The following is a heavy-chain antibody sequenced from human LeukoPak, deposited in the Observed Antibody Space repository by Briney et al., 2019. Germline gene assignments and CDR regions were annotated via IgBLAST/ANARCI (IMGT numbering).Heavy chain of an antibody. CDR1: GFTFSCYK. J-gene: IGHJ5*02. CDR2: ITGSSTTI. V-gene: IGHV3-48*02. D-gene: IGHD5-12*01. Sequence: GGSLRLSCAASGFTFSCYKMNWVRQAPGKGLEWVSYITGSSTTIYYADSVKGRFTVSRDNAKNSLYLQMNSLRDEDTAVYYCARTEYSGYDLWGQGTLVTVSS. CDR3: ARTEYSGYDL.